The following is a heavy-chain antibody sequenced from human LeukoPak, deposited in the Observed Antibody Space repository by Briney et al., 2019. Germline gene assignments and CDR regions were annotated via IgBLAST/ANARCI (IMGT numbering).Heavy chain of an antibody. CDR3: ARANWNDVPDAFDI. Sequence: ASVKVSCKASGYTFTSYGISWVRQAPGQGLEWMGWISAYNGNTNYAQKHQGRVTMTTDTSTSTAYMELRSLRSDDTAVYYCARANWNDVPDAFDIWGQGTMVTVSS. CDR2: ISAYNGNT. J-gene: IGHJ3*02. V-gene: IGHV1-18*04. D-gene: IGHD1-1*01. CDR1: GYTFTSYG.